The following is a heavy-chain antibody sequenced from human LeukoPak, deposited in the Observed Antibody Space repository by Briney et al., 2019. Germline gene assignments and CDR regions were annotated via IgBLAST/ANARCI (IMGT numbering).Heavy chain of an antibody. J-gene: IGHJ4*02. CDR1: GGSISSNTQY. V-gene: IGHV4-39*01. Sequence: SETLSLTCTVSGGSISSNTQYWSWIRQPPGKGPEWLGSIYYSGSTYYNPSLKSRVTISADTSKNQFSLKPSSVTAADTALYYCARHHSEEVGPYFDYWGQGILVTVSS. CDR3: ARHHSEEVGPYFDY. CDR2: IYYSGST. D-gene: IGHD4-11*01.